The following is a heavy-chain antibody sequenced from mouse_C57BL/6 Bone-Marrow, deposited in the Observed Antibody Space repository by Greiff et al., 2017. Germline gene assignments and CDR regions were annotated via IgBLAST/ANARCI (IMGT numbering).Heavy chain of an antibody. CDR2: IDPENGDT. CDR1: GFNIKDDY. D-gene: IGHD1-1*01. Sequence: VQLQQSGAELVRPGASVKLSCTASGFNIKDDYMPWVKQRPEQGLEWIGWIDPENGDTEYASKFQGKATITADTSSNTAYLQLSSLTSEDAAVSSGNTIRGTTVEADYWGQGTTLTVSS. J-gene: IGHJ2*01. V-gene: IGHV14-4*01. CDR3: NTIRGTTVEADY.